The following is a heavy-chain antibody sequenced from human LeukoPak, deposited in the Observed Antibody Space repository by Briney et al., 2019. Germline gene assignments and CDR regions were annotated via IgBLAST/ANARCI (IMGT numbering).Heavy chain of an antibody. CDR1: GFSVSNNY. CDR3: AKSMTLQWRGFFDL. D-gene: IGHD6-19*01. J-gene: IGHJ2*01. Sequence: PGGSLRLSCAASGFSVSNNYMSWVRQAPGKGLEWVSVLYSGGSAYYADSVRGRFTISRDNSKNTLYLQKNSLRADDTAIYYCAKSMTLQWRGFFDLWGRGTHVTVSS. CDR2: LYSGGSA. V-gene: IGHV3-53*01.